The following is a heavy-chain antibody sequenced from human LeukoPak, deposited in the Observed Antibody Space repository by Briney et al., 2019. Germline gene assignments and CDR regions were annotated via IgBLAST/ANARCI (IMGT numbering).Heavy chain of an antibody. CDR3: ARDLDQNYGSGSYYL. Sequence: PSETLSLTCTVSGVSISSYYWSWIRQPPGKGLEWTGYIYYSGSTNYNPSLKSRVTISVDTSKNQFSLKLSSVTAADTAVYYCARDLDQNYGSGSYYLWGQGTLVTVSS. D-gene: IGHD3-10*01. J-gene: IGHJ4*02. CDR1: GVSISSYY. V-gene: IGHV4-59*01. CDR2: IYYSGST.